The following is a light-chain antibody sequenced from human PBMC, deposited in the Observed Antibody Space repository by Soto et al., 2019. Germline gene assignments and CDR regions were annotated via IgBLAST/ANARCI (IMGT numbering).Light chain of an antibody. J-gene: IGLJ3*02. CDR3: CSYAGNGAWV. CDR1: SSDVGSYNL. CDR2: EGS. V-gene: IGLV2-23*01. Sequence: QSALTQPASVSGSPGQSITISCTGTSSDVGSYNLVSWYQQHPGKAPKLMIYEGSKRPSGVSNRFSGSKSGNTASLSISGLQAEDEADYYCCSYAGNGAWVFGGGTKLTVL.